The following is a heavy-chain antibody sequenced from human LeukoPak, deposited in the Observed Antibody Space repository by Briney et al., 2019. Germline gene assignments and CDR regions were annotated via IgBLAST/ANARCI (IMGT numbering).Heavy chain of an antibody. V-gene: IGHV1-69*13. D-gene: IGHD6-19*01. J-gene: IGHJ4*02. Sequence: AASVKVSCKASGGTFSSYAISWVRQAPGQGLEWMGGIIPIFGTANYAQKFQGRVTITADESTGTAYMELSSLRSEDTAVYYCASTVGGWLVPVWVPSQAQKFDYWGQGTLVTVSS. CDR2: IIPIFGTA. CDR3: ASTVGGWLVPVWVPSQAQKFDY. CDR1: GGTFSSYA.